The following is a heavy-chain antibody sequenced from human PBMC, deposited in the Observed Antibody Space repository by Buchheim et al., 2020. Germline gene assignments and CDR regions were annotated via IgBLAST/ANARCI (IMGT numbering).Heavy chain of an antibody. CDR1: GGTTGAYH. CDR3: ARQVGSAVHYYGMDV. J-gene: IGHJ6*02. V-gene: IGHV4-59*01. CDR2: VHETGTT. D-gene: IGHD3-10*01. Sequence: QVRLQPSGPGLLKPSETLALTCSVSGGTTGAYHWSWIRQPPGKGLEWIACVHETGTTNYSPSVQSRATVSLDTSNNQFSLHLKSVVAADTAVYYCARQVGSAVHYYGMDVWGPGTT.